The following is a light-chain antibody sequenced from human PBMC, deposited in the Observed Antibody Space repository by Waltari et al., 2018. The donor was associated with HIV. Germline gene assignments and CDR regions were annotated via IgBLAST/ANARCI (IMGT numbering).Light chain of an antibody. V-gene: IGLV1-44*01. CDR1: SSNIGRNS. J-gene: IGLJ2*01. Sequence: QSVLTPSPSAPGPPGQRVIIPCSGHSSNIGRNSVNWSQQLPATAPKLLLYSNNGRPSGVPDRFSGSKSGTSASLAISGLQSEDEADYHCAAWDDSLNGPVFGGGTKLTVL. CDR3: AAWDDSLNGPV. CDR2: SNN.